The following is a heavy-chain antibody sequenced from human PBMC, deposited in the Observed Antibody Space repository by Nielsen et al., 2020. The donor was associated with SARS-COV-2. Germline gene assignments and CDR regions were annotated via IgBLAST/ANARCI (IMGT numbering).Heavy chain of an antibody. CDR3: ARGREDTWWELPRAFDI. V-gene: IGHV3-53*01. CDR2: VSRNGRT. Sequence: GESLKISCIASGFTVNNNDMTWVRQAPGKGLEWVSIVSRNGRTNYADSVQGRFTISRDNSKNTLYLQMNSLRADDTAVYYCARGREDTWWELPRAFDIWGQGTMVTVSS. D-gene: IGHD1-26*01. J-gene: IGHJ3*02. CDR1: GFTVNNND.